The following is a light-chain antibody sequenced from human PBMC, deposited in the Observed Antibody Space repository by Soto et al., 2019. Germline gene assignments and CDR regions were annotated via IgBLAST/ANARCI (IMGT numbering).Light chain of an antibody. CDR2: KAS. CDR1: QSLSYW. CDR3: QQYDRFPYT. Sequence: DIQMTQSPSTLSASVGDTVTITCRASQSLSYWLAWYQQKPGQAPKLLLHKASTLESGVPSRFSGSGSGTEFTLTISSLQPDDFATFYCQQYDRFPYTFGQGTKLEIK. J-gene: IGKJ2*01. V-gene: IGKV1-5*03.